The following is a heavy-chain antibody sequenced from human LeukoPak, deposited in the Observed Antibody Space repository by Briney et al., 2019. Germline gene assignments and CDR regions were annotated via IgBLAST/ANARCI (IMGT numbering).Heavy chain of an antibody. CDR2: IYYSGST. CDR3: ARVQWLVWSYAFDI. Sequence: PSETLSLTCTVSGGSISSSSYYWGWIRQPPGKGLEWIGSIYYSGSTYYNPSLKSRVTISVDTSKNQFSLKLSSVTAADTAVYYCARVQWLVWSYAFDIWGQGTMVTVSS. J-gene: IGHJ3*02. V-gene: IGHV4-39*01. CDR1: GGSISSSSYY. D-gene: IGHD6-19*01.